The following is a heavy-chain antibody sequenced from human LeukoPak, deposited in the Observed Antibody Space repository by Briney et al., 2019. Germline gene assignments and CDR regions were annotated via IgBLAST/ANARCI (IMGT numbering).Heavy chain of an antibody. CDR2: IKQDGSEK. Sequence: PGGSLRLSCAASGFTFSSYWMSWVRQAPGKGLEWVANIKQDGSEKYYVDSVKGRFTISRDNAKNSLYLQMNSLRAEDTAVYYCAGVGSGYQNTYYYMDVWGKGTTVTVSS. J-gene: IGHJ6*03. V-gene: IGHV3-7*01. CDR3: AGVGSGYQNTYYYMDV. D-gene: IGHD3-3*01. CDR1: GFTFSSYW.